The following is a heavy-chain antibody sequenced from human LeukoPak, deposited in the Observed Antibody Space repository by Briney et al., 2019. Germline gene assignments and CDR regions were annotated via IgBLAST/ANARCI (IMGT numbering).Heavy chain of an antibody. D-gene: IGHD1-26*01. CDR2: IEPDGSES. CDR1: GFTFSETW. J-gene: IGHJ3*02. V-gene: IGHV3-7*01. Sequence: GGSLRLSCAASGFTFSETWMNWVRQVTGKGLEWVGNIEPDGSESYYLDSVEGRFTISRDNVKNSLYLQMNSLRAEDTAIYYCARPGVAGGAFYIWGQGTVVTVSS. CDR3: ARPGVAGGAFYI.